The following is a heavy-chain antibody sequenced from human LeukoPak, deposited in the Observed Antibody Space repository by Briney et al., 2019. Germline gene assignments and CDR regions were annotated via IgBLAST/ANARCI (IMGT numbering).Heavy chain of an antibody. CDR2: ISYDETNK. V-gene: IGHV3-30-3*01. D-gene: IGHD3-3*01. CDR1: GFTFSSYA. Sequence: SGGSLRLSCAASGFTFSSYAMHWVRQAPGKGLEWVAVISYDETNKYYADSVKGRFTISRDNSKNTLYLQMNSLRADDTAVYYCAKNVRFFEWLDAFDIWGQGTMVTVSS. CDR3: AKNVRFFEWLDAFDI. J-gene: IGHJ3*02.